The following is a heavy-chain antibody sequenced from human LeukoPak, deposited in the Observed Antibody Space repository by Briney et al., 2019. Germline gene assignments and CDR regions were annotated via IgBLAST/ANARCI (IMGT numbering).Heavy chain of an antibody. CDR3: AKSPDGSGYSGWFDP. D-gene: IGHD3-22*01. CDR1: GFTFSSYA. Sequence: GSLRLSCAASGFTFSSYAMSWVRQAPGKGLEWVSAISGSGGSTYYADSVKGRFTISRDNSKNTLYLQMNSLRAEDTAVYYCAKSPDGSGYSGWFDPWGQGTLVTVSS. CDR2: ISGSGGST. V-gene: IGHV3-23*01. J-gene: IGHJ5*02.